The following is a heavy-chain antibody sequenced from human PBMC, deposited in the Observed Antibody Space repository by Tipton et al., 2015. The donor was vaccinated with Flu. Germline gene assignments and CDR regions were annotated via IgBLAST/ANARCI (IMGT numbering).Heavy chain of an antibody. CDR3: AREGDMYGGTAEYFQH. Sequence: QVQLVQSGAEVKKPGSSVKVSCKASGGTFSSYAISWVRQAPGQGLEWMGRIIPILGIANYAQKFQGRVTITADKSTSTAYMELSSLRSEDTAVYYCAREGDMYGGTAEYFQHWGQGTLVTVSS. V-gene: IGHV1-69*04. D-gene: IGHD4-23*01. CDR1: GGTFSSYA. J-gene: IGHJ1*01. CDR2: IIPILGIA.